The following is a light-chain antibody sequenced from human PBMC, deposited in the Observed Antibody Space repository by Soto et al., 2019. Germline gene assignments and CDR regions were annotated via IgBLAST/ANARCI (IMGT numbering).Light chain of an antibody. Sequence: IGFAPAPGPPALSPGGRATLSCRASQSVSSNLAWYQQKPGQAPRLLIYGASSRATGIPVRFSGSGSGTEFTLTISSLQSEDFAVYYCQQYNNWPLTFGQGTRLEIK. CDR3: QQYNNWPLT. CDR1: QSVSSN. V-gene: IGKV3-15*01. CDR2: GAS. J-gene: IGKJ5*01.